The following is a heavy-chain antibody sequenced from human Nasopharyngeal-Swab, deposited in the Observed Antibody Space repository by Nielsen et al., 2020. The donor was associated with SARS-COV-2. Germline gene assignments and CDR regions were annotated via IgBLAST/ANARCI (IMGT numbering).Heavy chain of an antibody. CDR1: GFTFSSYA. J-gene: IGHJ4*02. CDR2: IRDSGGST. V-gene: IGHV3-23*01. Sequence: GESLKISCAASGFTFSSYAMSWDRQAPGKGLEWVSAIRDSGGSTYHADSVKGRFTISRDNSRNTLSLQMNSLRAEDTAIDYCAKDYRLQDPKHFDSWGQGILVTVSS. D-gene: IGHD3-16*01. CDR3: AKDYRLQDPKHFDS.